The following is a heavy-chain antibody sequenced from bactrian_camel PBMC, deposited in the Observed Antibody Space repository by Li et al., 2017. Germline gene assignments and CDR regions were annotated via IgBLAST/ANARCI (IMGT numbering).Heavy chain of an antibody. J-gene: IGHJ4*01. D-gene: IGHD2*01. Sequence: HVQLVESGRGSVEAGGSLNLSCEVSGDTYRSLCMGWFRQAPGREREEVACRYTTATDTYDADTYYADDVKGRFIISQDRAKNTLYLQMNSLKTEDTAMYYCVKDPCVGYGSHCRGQGTQVTVS. CDR1: GDTYRSLC. V-gene: IGHV3S6*01. CDR2: RYTTATDTYDADT. CDR3: VKDPCVGYGSHC.